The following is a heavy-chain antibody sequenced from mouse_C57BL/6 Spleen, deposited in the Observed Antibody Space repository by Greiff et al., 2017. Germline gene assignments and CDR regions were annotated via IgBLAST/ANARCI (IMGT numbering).Heavy chain of an antibody. CDR3: SSIYSAYWYFDI. CDR1: GFTFSSYG. V-gene: IGHV5-6*01. J-gene: IGHJ1*03. Sequence: EVKLMESGGDLVKPGGSLKLSCAASGFTFSSYGMSWVRQTPDKRLEWVATISSGGSYTYYPDSVKGRFTLSRDNAKNTLYLQMSSLKSEDTAMYYCSSIYSAYWYFDIWGTGTTVTVSS. CDR2: ISSGGSYT. D-gene: IGHD2-1*01.